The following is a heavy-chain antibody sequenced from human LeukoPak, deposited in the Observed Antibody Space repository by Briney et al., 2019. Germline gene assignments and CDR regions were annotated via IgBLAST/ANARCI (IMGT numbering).Heavy chain of an antibody. Sequence: PSETLSLTCTVPGGSISTFYWTWIRQPPGKGLEWIGSIYHSGSTYYNPSLKSRVTISVDTSKNQFSLKLSSVTAADTAVYYCARGYATDYWGQGTLVTVSS. V-gene: IGHV4-59*08. J-gene: IGHJ4*02. CDR2: IYHSGST. CDR1: GGSISTFY. CDR3: ARGYATDY. D-gene: IGHD2-8*01.